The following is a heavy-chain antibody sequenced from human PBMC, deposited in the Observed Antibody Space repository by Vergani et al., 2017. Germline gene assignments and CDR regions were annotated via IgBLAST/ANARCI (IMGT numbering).Heavy chain of an antibody. CDR1: GGSISSGDYY. D-gene: IGHD6-19*01. Sequence: QVQLQESGPRLVKPSQTLSLTCTVSGGSISSGDYYWSWIRQPPGKGLEWIGYIYYSGSTYYNPSLKSRVTISVDTSKNQFSLKLSSVTAADTAVYYCARAIKGSSGPHYFDYWGQGTLVTVSS. V-gene: IGHV4-30-4*08. J-gene: IGHJ4*02. CDR3: ARAIKGSSGPHYFDY. CDR2: IYYSGST.